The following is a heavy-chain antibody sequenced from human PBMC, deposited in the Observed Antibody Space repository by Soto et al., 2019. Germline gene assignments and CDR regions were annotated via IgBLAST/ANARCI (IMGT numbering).Heavy chain of an antibody. CDR2: TYYSGST. CDR3: ARVRGTAGKRYFDY. V-gene: IGHV4-59*01. CDR1: GGSMIAYY. D-gene: IGHD6-13*01. J-gene: IGHJ4*02. Sequence: QVQLQESGPRLVKPSETLSLTCTVSGGSMIAYYWNWMRQPPGKGLQWIGYTYYSGSTTYNPSLKSRVTISVDSYKNQFSVKLDSVTPADTAVYYCARVRGTAGKRYFDYWGPGTLVTVSS.